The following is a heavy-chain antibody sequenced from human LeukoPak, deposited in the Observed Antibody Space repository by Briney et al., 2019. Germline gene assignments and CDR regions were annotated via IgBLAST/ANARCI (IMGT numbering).Heavy chain of an antibody. V-gene: IGHV4-39*01. CDR1: GGSISSSNYY. Sequence: PSETLSLTCTVSGGSISSSNYYWGWIRQPPGKGLEWIGSIYYSGTTYYNPSLKSRVTISVDTSKNQFSLKLSSVTAADTAVYYCARSFPRSDYYDSSGYYYPLQHWGQGTLASVSS. D-gene: IGHD3-22*01. CDR2: IYYSGTT. CDR3: ARSFPRSDYYDSSGYYYPLQH. J-gene: IGHJ1*01.